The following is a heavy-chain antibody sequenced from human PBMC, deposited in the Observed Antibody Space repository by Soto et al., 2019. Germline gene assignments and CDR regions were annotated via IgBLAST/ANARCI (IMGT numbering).Heavy chain of an antibody. J-gene: IGHJ5*01. V-gene: IGHV4-34*01. Sequence: SETLSLTCAVYGGSFSGHSWTWIRQSPGKGLEWIGDINHSGRVNYSPSLKSRVTISLDTSKNQFSLTLSAVSAADTAMYYCSTRAYDTNGYYRFDPWGQGTLVTV. CDR1: GGSFSGHS. CDR3: STRAYDTNGYYRFDP. D-gene: IGHD3-22*01. CDR2: INHSGRV.